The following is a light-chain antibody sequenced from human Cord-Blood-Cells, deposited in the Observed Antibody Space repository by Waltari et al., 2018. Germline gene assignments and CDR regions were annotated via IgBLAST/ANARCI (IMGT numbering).Light chain of an antibody. V-gene: IGLV2-11*01. J-gene: IGLJ1*01. CDR1: SRDVGCYNY. CDR3: CSYAGSYTFV. Sequence: QSALTQPRSVSGSLGPSVTIPFTGTSRDVGCYNYVSWYQQHPGKAPKLMIYDVSKRPSGVPDRFSGSKSGNTASLTISGLQAEDEADYYCCSYAGSYTFVFGTGTKVTVL. CDR2: DVS.